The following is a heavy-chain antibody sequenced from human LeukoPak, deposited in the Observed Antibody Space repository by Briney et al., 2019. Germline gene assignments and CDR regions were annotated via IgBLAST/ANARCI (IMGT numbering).Heavy chain of an antibody. CDR3: AREQGYYDSSGYGDAFDI. CDR2: IYTRGST. D-gene: IGHD3-22*01. J-gene: IGHJ3*02. V-gene: IGHV4-61*02. CDR1: GGSISSGSYY. Sequence: SQTRSLTCTVSGGSISSGSYYWSWIREPAGKGLEWFGRIYTRGSTNYNSSLKSRVTISVDSSKHQFTLKLSSVTAADTAVYYCAREQGYYDSSGYGDAFDIGGQGTMVTVSS.